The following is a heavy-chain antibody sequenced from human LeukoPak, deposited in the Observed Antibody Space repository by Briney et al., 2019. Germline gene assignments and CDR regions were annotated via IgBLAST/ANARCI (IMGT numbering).Heavy chain of an antibody. CDR1: GFTFSSYE. CDR3: ASGGIYYGAAFDF. Sequence: GGSLRLSCAASGFTFSSYEMNWVRQAPGKGLEWVSGINWNGGSTGYADSVKGRFTISRDNAKNSLYLQMNSLRAEDTALYYCASGGIYYGAAFDFWGQGSLVTVSA. J-gene: IGHJ4*02. CDR2: INWNGGST. V-gene: IGHV3-20*04. D-gene: IGHD1-26*01.